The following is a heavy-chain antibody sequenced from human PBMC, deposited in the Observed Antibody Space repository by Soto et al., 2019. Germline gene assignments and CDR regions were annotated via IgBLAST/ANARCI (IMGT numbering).Heavy chain of an antibody. CDR2: INPNSGGT. CDR1: GYTFTGYY. CDR3: ARGGNYYGSGSYAPPRMDV. V-gene: IGHV1-2*04. J-gene: IGHJ6*03. D-gene: IGHD3-10*01. Sequence: QVQLVQSGAEVKKPGASVKVSCKASGYTFTGYYMHWVRQAPGQGLEWMGWINPNSGGTNYAQKLQGWVTMTRDTSISTDYMELSRLRSDDTAVYYCARGGNYYGSGSYAPPRMDVWGKGTTVTVSS.